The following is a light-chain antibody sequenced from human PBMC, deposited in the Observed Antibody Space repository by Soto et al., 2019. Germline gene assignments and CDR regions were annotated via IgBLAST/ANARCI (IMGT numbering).Light chain of an antibody. Sequence: DIQMPQSPSSLSASVGDRVTITCRASQSISSYLNWYQQKPGKDPKLLIYAASSLQSGVTSRFSGSGSGTDFTITISSLQPEDFATYYCQQSYSTLWTFGQGTKLESK. J-gene: IGKJ1*01. V-gene: IGKV1-39*01. CDR2: AAS. CDR3: QQSYSTLWT. CDR1: QSISSY.